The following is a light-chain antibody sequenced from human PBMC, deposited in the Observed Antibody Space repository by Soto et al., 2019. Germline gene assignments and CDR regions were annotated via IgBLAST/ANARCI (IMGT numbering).Light chain of an antibody. CDR3: QSHDSSLSGSNVV. J-gene: IGLJ2*01. V-gene: IGLV1-40*01. CDR2: GNS. Sequence: QSVLTQPPSVSGAPGQRVSISCTGSSSNIGAGYDVHWYQQLPGTAPKLLIYGNSNRPSGVPDRVSGSKSGTSASLAITGLQAEDEADYYCQSHDSSLSGSNVVFGGGPKLTVL. CDR1: SSNIGAGYD.